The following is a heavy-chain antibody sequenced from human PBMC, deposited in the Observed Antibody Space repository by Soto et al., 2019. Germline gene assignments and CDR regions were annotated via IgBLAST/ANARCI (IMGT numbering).Heavy chain of an antibody. CDR3: ARARPTPVSADL. V-gene: IGHV3-48*04. D-gene: IGHD2-15*01. CDR1: GFTFTDHS. J-gene: IGHJ3*01. Sequence: EVQLVESGGGLVQPGGSLRLSCTASGFTFTDHSMNWVRHAPGKGLEWLSYINDISNAIHYADSVKGRFAMSRDNAKKSVFLQMHSLRVEDTGVYYCARARPTPVSADLWGQGTVVTVSS. CDR2: INDISNAI.